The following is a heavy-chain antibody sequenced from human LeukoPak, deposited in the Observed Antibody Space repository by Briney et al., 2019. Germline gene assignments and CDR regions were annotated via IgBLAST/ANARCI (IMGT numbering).Heavy chain of an antibody. CDR2: IGRGIT. J-gene: IGHJ4*02. CDR1: GFTFSSYS. CDR3: ARDAPAGEKPEYFFDY. Sequence: GGSLSLSCAASGFTFSSYSMNWVRQAPGKGLEWVSHIGRGITYADSVKSRFTISRDNTKNSVYLQMNSLRAEDTAVYYCARDAPAGEKPEYFFDYWGQGTLVTVSS. V-gene: IGHV3-48*04.